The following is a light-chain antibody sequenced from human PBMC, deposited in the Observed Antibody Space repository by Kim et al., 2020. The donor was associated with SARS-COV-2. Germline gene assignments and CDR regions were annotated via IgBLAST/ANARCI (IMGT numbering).Light chain of an antibody. J-gene: IGKJ2*03. CDR3: KQYYSTPPS. CDR2: WAY. V-gene: IGKV4-1*01. CDR1: QTVLYNSNNKNY. Sequence: DIVMTQSPDSLAVSLGERATLNCKSSQTVLYNSNNKNYLAWYQQKPGQAPKLLIYWAYIRESGVSDRFSGSGSETDFTLTISTLQSEDGAVYYCKQYYSTPPSFGKDTEREIK.